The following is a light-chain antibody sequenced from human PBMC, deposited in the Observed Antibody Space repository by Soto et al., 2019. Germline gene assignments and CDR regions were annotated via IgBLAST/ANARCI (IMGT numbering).Light chain of an antibody. Sequence: EIVLTQSPGTLSLSPGERATLSCRASQSVSSSYLAWYQQKPGQAPRLLIYGASSRATGIPDRFSGSGSRTDFTLTISRLEPEDFAVYYCQQYGRAFGQGTKLEIK. CDR1: QSVSSSY. J-gene: IGKJ2*01. V-gene: IGKV3-20*01. CDR3: QQYGRA. CDR2: GAS.